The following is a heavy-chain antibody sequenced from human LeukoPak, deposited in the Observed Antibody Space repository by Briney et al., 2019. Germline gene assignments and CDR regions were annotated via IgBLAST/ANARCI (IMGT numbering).Heavy chain of an antibody. J-gene: IGHJ5*02. V-gene: IGHV6-1*01. D-gene: IGHD6-13*01. Sequence: SQTLSLTCAISGDSVSSNSAAWNWIKQSPSRGLGWLGRTYYRSKWYNDYAVSVKSRITINPDTSKNQFSLQLNSVTPEDTAVYYCARGRAAADSYNWFDPWGQGTLVTVSS. CDR3: ARGRAAADSYNWFDP. CDR2: TYYRSKWYN. CDR1: GDSVSSNSAA.